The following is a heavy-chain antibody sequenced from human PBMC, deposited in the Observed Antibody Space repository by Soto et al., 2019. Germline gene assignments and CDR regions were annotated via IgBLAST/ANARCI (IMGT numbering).Heavy chain of an antibody. Sequence: PGGSLRLSCAASGFTFDDYAMHWVRQAPGKGLEWVSGISWNSGRIGYADSVKGRFTISRDNAKNSLYLQMNSLRAEDTALYYCAKDKGIALNLFDYWGQGTLVTVSS. V-gene: IGHV3-9*01. CDR3: AKDKGIALNLFDY. J-gene: IGHJ4*02. CDR2: ISWNSGRI. D-gene: IGHD6-13*01. CDR1: GFTFDDYA.